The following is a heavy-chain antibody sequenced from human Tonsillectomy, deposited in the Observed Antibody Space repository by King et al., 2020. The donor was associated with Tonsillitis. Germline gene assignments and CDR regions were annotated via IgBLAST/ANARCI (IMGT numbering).Heavy chain of an antibody. D-gene: IGHD2-2*01. J-gene: IGHJ1*01. CDR2: ISSSDNTI. V-gene: IGHV3-48*01. CDR1: VFTFSDYS. Sequence: VQLVESGGGLVQPGGSLRLSCAASVFTFSDYSMNWVRQAPGKGLEWVSYISSSDNTIYYADSVKGRFTISRDNAKNSLYLQMNSLRAEDTAVYYCARETPPAAMIGYLEYWGQGTLVTVSS. CDR3: ARETPPAAMIGYLEY.